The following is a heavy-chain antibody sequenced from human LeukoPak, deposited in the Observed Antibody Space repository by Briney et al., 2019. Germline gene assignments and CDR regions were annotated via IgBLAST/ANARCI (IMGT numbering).Heavy chain of an antibody. CDR1: GGSISSYY. CDR2: VSYSGTT. CDR3: ARAYYYGSGSYCWFDP. J-gene: IGHJ5*02. D-gene: IGHD3-10*01. Sequence: SATLSLTCTVSGGSISSYYWTWIRQPPGKGLEWIGYVSYSGTTKYNPSLKSRVTISVDTSKNQFSLKLSSVTAADTAVYYCARAYYYGSGSYCWFDPWGQGTLVTVSS. V-gene: IGHV4-59*12.